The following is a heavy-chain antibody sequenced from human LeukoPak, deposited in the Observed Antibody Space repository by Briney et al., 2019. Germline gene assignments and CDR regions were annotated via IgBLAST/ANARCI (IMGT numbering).Heavy chain of an antibody. Sequence: PGGSLRLSCAASGFTFSSYSMNWVRQAPGKGLEWVSVIYSGGSTYYADSVKGRFTISRDNSKNTLYLQMNSLRAEDTAVYFCARAVATSVYYYGMDVWGQGTTVTVSS. CDR2: IYSGGST. D-gene: IGHD6-13*01. V-gene: IGHV3-66*01. J-gene: IGHJ6*02. CDR1: GFTFSSYS. CDR3: ARAVATSVYYYGMDV.